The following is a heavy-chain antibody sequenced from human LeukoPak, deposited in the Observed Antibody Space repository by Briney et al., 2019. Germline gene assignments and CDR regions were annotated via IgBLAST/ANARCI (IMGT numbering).Heavy chain of an antibody. CDR3: AREYSGYGPLDY. CDR1: GFPVNKYE. J-gene: IGHJ4*02. CDR2: IWYDGSNK. Sequence: PGGSLRLSCAASGFPVNKYEIHWVRQAPGKGLEWVAVIWYDGSNKYYADSVKGRFTISRDNSKNTLYLQMNSLRAEDTAVYYCAREYSGYGPLDYWGQGTLVTVSS. V-gene: IGHV3-33*08. D-gene: IGHD5-12*01.